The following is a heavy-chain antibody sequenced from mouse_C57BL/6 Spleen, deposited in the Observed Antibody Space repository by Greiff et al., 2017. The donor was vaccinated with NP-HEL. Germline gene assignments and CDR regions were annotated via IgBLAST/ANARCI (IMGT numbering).Heavy chain of an antibody. CDR3: ARRGYYDY. V-gene: IGHV1-82*01. CDR1: GYAFSSSW. J-gene: IGHJ2*01. CDR2: IYPGDGDT. D-gene: IGHD1-1*01. Sequence: QVQLQQSGPELVKPGASVKISCKASGYAFSSSWMNWVKQRPGKGLEWIGRIYPGDGDTNYNGKFKGKATLTADKSSSTAYIQLSSLTSEDSAVYFCARRGYYDYWGQGTTLTVSS.